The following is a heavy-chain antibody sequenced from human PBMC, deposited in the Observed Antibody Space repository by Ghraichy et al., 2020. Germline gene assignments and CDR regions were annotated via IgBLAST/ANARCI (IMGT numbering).Heavy chain of an antibody. V-gene: IGHV1-69*13. CDR2: IIVMFGTT. J-gene: IGHJ5*02. Sequence: SVKVSCKASGGSSTIHGISWVRQAPGKGLEWMGSIIVMFGTTNYAQSFQGRVTITADSPTNTAYMELRGLKFEDTAIYYCARVDDLIMRGWFDPWGQGTLVTVSS. D-gene: IGHD2-2*03. CDR3: ARVDDLIMRGWFDP. CDR1: GGSSTIHG.